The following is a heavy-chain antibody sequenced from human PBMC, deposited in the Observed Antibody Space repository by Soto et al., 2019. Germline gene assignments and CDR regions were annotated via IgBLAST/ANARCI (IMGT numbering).Heavy chain of an antibody. V-gene: IGHV3-33*01. J-gene: IGHJ4*02. D-gene: IGHD6-19*01. CDR1: GFTFSGYG. CDR2: IWYDGSNE. Sequence: QVQLVESGGGVVQPGRSLRLSCAASGFTFSGYGMHWVRQAPGKGLEWVAVIWYDGSNENYADTVKGRFTISRDNSKNALYLQMNSLRDEDTAVYYCARRFSSGWYADYWGQGTLVPVSS. CDR3: ARRFSSGWYADY.